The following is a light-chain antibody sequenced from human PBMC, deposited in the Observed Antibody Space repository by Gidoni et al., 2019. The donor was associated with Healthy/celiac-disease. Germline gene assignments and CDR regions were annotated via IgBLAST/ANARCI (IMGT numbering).Light chain of an antibody. CDR3: QQRSNWQT. CDR2: DAS. V-gene: IGKV3-11*01. J-gene: IGKJ2*01. Sequence: EIVLTQSPATLSLSPGERATLSCRASQSVSSYLAWYQQKPGQAPRLLIYDASNRATGIPARFSGSGSGTDFTLTISSLEPEDFAVYYCQQRSNWQTFXXXTKLEIK. CDR1: QSVSSY.